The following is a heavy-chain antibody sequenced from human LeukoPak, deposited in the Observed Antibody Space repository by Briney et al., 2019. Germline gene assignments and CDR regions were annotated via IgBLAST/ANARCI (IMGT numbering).Heavy chain of an antibody. D-gene: IGHD4-23*01. J-gene: IGHJ4*02. CDR1: GGSISSSSYY. CDR3: ARGSRYGGNPHPAVAFDY. V-gene: IGHV4-39*01. Sequence: SETLSLTCTVSGGSISSSSYYWGWIRQPPGKGLEWIGNIYYSGSTYYNPSLKGRVTISVDTSKNQFSLKLSSVTAADTAVYYCARGSRYGGNPHPAVAFDYWGQGTLVTVSS. CDR2: IYYSGST.